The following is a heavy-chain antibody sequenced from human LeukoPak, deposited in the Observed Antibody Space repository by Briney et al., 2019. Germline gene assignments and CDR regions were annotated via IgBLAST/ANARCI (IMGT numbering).Heavy chain of an antibody. V-gene: IGHV3-48*03. CDR2: ISSSGSTI. CDR1: GFTFSSYE. CDR3: AELGITMIGGV. Sequence: GASLRLSCAASGFTFSSYEMNWVRQAPGKGLEWVSDISSSGSTIYYADPVKGRFTISGDNAKNSLYLQMHRLRAEDTAVYYCAELGITMIGGVWGKGTTVTISS. D-gene: IGHD3-10*02. J-gene: IGHJ6*04.